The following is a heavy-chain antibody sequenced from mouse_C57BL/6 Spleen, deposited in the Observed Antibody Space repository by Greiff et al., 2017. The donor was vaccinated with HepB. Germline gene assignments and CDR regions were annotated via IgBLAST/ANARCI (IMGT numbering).Heavy chain of an antibody. Sequence: EVKVEESGGGLVKPGGSLKLSCAASGFTFSSYAMSWVRQTPEKRLEWVATISDGGSYTYYPDNVKGRFTISRDNAKNNLYLQMSHLKSEDTAMYYCARAGFTTRGFAYWGQGTLVTVSA. CDR3: ARAGFTTRGFAY. V-gene: IGHV5-4*03. CDR2: ISDGGSYT. CDR1: GFTFSSYA. J-gene: IGHJ3*01. D-gene: IGHD2-12*01.